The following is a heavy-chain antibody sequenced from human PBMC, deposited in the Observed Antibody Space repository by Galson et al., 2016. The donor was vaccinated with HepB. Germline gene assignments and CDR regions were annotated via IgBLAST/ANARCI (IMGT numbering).Heavy chain of an antibody. J-gene: IGHJ3*01. CDR2: IWLDGSSH. Sequence: SLRLSCAASGFIFSSYGMHWVRQSPGKGLEWVAVIWLDGSSHYYADSVKGRFTTSRDNSKNTLYLQMNSMRVEDTAVYYCAKDWARGWNVNGFDVWGQGTMVTVSS. V-gene: IGHV3-33*06. CDR1: GFIFSSYG. D-gene: IGHD1-1*01. CDR3: AKDWARGWNVNGFDV.